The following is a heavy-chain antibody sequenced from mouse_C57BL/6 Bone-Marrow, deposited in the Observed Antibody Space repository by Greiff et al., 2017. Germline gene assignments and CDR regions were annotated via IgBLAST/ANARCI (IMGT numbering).Heavy chain of an antibody. V-gene: IGHV14-4*01. CDR2: IYPENGDT. J-gene: IGHJ4*01. CDR3: ATDCVAMDY. Sequence: VQLQQSGAELVRPGASVKMSCTASGSNIKDDYMNWVKQRPEQGLEWIGWIYPENGDTEYASKFQGKATITADTSSNTAYLQLSSLTSEDAAVYYCATDCVAMDYWGQGTSVTVSS. CDR1: GSNIKDDY. D-gene: IGHD1-1*01.